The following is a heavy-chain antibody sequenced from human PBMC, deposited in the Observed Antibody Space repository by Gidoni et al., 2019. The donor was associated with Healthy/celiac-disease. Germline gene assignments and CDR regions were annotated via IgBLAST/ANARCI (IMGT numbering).Heavy chain of an antibody. Sequence: EVQLVESGGGLVQPGRSLRLSCAASGFTFDDYAMHWVRQAPGKGLEWVSGISWNSGSIGYADSVKGRFTISRDNAKNSLYLQMNSLRAEDTALYYCAKDSRDFWSGYYTGFPQGAGGFDYWGQGTLVTVSS. CDR3: AKDSRDFWSGYYTGFPQGAGGFDY. CDR2: ISWNSGSI. CDR1: GFTFDDYA. D-gene: IGHD3-3*01. V-gene: IGHV3-9*01. J-gene: IGHJ4*02.